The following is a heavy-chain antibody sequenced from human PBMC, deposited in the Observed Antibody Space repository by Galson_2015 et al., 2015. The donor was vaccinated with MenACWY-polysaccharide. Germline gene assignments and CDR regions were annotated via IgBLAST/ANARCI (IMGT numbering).Heavy chain of an antibody. CDR2: ISYDGSNK. CDR1: GFTFSSYA. D-gene: IGHD2-2*01. J-gene: IGHJ6*02. V-gene: IGHV3-30-3*01. CDR3: ARAYCDRTTCYGMDV. Sequence: SLRLSCAASGFTFSSYAIHWVRQAPGKGLEWVAVISYDGSNKYYADSLKGRFTISRDNSKNMLYLQMNSLGAEDTAVYYCARAYCDRTTCYGMDVWGQGTMVTVSS.